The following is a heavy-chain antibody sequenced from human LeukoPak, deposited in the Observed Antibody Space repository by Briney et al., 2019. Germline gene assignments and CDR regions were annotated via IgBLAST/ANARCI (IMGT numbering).Heavy chain of an antibody. J-gene: IGHJ4*02. V-gene: IGHV3-15*01. D-gene: IGHD7-27*01. CDR3: TTGTGEKY. CDR2: IKSKIDGGTT. CDR1: VFTFSDAW. Sequence: NPGGSLRLSCAASVFTFSDAWMSWVRQAPGKGLEWVGRIKSKIDGGTTDYAAPVKGRFTISRDDSENTLYLQMSSLKTEDTAVYYCTTGTGEKYWGQGTLVTVSS.